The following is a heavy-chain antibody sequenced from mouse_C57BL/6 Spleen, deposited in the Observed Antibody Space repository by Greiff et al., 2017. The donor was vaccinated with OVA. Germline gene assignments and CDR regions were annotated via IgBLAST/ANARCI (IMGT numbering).Heavy chain of an antibody. CDR3: TRWESSGPF. V-gene: IGHV1-15*01. Sequence: QVQLQQSGAELVRPGASVTLSCKASGYTFTDYEMHWVKQTPVHGLEWIGAIDPETGGTAYNQKFKGQAILTADKSSSPAYMELRSLTSEDSAVYYCTRWESSGPFWGQGTLVTVSA. CDR1: GYTFTDYE. J-gene: IGHJ3*01. D-gene: IGHD3-2*02. CDR2: IDPETGGT.